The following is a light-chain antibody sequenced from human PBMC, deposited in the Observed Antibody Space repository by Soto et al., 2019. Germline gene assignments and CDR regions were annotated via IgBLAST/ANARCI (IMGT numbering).Light chain of an antibody. CDR2: GAF. V-gene: IGKV3-20*01. Sequence: ELVLTRSPGTLSLSPGESDNFYCIYSQSVSSNYLAWYQQKPGQAPRLLIYGAFNRATGIPDRFSGSGSGTDFTLTISRLEPEDFAVYYRQQYGSSPLTFGQGTKVDIK. CDR1: QSVSSNY. CDR3: QQYGSSPLT. J-gene: IGKJ1*01.